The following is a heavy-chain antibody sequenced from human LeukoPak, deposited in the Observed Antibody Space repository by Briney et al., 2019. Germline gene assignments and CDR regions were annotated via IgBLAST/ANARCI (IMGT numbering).Heavy chain of an antibody. J-gene: IGHJ4*02. D-gene: IGHD3-22*01. V-gene: IGHV4-34*01. CDR1: GGSFSGYY. Sequence: SETLSLTCAVYGGSFSGYYWSWIRQTPGKGLEWIGEINHSGSTNYNPSLKSRVTISVDTSKNQFSLKLSSVTAADTAVYYCARSAYYDSSGYLGANDYWGQGTLVTVSS. CDR2: INHSGST. CDR3: ARSAYYDSSGYLGANDY.